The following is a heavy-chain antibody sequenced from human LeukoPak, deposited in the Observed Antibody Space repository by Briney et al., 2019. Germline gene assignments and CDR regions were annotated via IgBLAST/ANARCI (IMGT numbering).Heavy chain of an antibody. Sequence: ASVKVSCKASRDSFTSFYVHWLRQAPGQRLEWMGMISPTGDSTNYAQKFQGRVTMTEDTSTDTAYMELSSLRSEDTAVYYCATLGSIAVEDYWGQGTLVTVSS. CDR1: RDSFTSFY. V-gene: IGHV1-46*01. CDR2: ISPTGDST. J-gene: IGHJ4*02. D-gene: IGHD6-19*01. CDR3: ATLGSIAVEDY.